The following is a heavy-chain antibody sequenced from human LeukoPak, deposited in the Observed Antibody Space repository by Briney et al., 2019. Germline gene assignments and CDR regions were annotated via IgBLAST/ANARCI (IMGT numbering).Heavy chain of an antibody. Sequence: ASVKVSCKVSGYTLTELSMHWVRQAPGKGLEWMGGFDPEDGETIYALKFQGRVTMTEDTSTDTAYMELSSLRSEDTAVYYCATEKITIGPLDYYYMDVWGKGTTVTVSS. D-gene: IGHD3-16*01. V-gene: IGHV1-24*01. CDR3: ATEKITIGPLDYYYMDV. CDR1: GYTLTELS. J-gene: IGHJ6*03. CDR2: FDPEDGET.